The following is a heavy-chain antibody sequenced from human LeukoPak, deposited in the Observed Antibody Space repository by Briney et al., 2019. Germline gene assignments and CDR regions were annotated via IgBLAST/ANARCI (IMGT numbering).Heavy chain of an antibody. D-gene: IGHD4-23*01. Sequence: PSETLSLTCAVSGASISSDNWWNWVRQPPGKGLEWIGEIHHSGITNYNPSLGSPVTISIDKSNNQFSLRLSSVTAADTAVYFCARDLISRVITPPGWGRGTLVTVSS. V-gene: IGHV4-4*02. CDR3: ARDLISRVITPPG. CDR1: GASISSDNW. CDR2: IHHSGIT. J-gene: IGHJ4*02.